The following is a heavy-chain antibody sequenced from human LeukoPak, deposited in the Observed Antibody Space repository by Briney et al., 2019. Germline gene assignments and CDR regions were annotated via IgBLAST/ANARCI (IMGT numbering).Heavy chain of an antibody. D-gene: IGHD5-18*01. V-gene: IGHV1-58*02. J-gene: IGHJ6*02. CDR1: GFTFTSSA. Sequence: GASVKVSCKASGFTFTSSAMQWVRQARGQRLEWIGWIVVGSGNTNYAQKFQERVTITRDMSTSTAYMELSSLRSEDTAVYYCAAKTGYSYGYYYYYGMDVWGQGTTVTVSS. CDR3: AAKTGYSYGYYYYYGMDV. CDR2: IVVGSGNT.